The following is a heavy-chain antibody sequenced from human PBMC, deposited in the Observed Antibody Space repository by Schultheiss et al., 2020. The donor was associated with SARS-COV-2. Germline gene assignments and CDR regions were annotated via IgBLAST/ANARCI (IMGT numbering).Heavy chain of an antibody. J-gene: IGHJ5*02. CDR1: GFTFSSYA. Sequence: GGSLRLSCAASGFTFSSYAMHWVRQAPGKGLEWVAVISYDGSNKYYADSVKGRFTISRDNSKNTLYLQMNSLRAEDTAVYYCTTDPAMVAATRVNWFDPWGQGTLVTVSS. CDR2: ISYDGSNK. CDR3: TTDPAMVAATRVNWFDP. D-gene: IGHD2-15*01. V-gene: IGHV3-30*04.